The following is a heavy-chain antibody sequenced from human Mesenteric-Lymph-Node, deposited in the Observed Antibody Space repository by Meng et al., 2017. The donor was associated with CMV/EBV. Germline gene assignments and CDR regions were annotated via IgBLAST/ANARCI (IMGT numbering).Heavy chain of an antibody. Sequence: SVTGGSNYWTWIRQPPGKGLEWIGNIYDSGSTNYKPSLKSRVTISADTSKNQFSLRLSSVTAADTAVYYCARDRAGQGSRGWYFDLWGRGTLVTVSS. J-gene: IGHJ2*01. CDR3: ARDRAGQGSRGWYFDL. D-gene: IGHD3-10*01. V-gene: IGHV4-61*01. CDR2: IYDSGST. CDR1: SVTGGSNY.